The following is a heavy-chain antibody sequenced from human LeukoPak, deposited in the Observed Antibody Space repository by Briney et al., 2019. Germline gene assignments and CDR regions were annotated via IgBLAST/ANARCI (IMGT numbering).Heavy chain of an antibody. CDR2: INHSGST. V-gene: IGHV4-34*01. J-gene: IGHJ5*02. D-gene: IGHD4-17*01. CDR1: GGSFSGYY. Sequence: PSETLSLTCAVYGGSFSGYYWSWIRQPPGKGLEWIGEINHSGSTNYNPSLKSRVTISVDTSKNQFSLKLSSVTAADTAVYYCARVTPDYCGDLWDWFDPWGQGTLVTVSS. CDR3: ARVTPDYCGDLWDWFDP.